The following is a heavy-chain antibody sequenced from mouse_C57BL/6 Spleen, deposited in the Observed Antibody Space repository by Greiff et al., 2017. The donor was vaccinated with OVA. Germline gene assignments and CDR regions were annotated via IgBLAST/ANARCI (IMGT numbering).Heavy chain of an antibody. V-gene: IGHV3-6*01. J-gene: IGHJ4*01. D-gene: IGHD2-4*01. CDR3: ARKPSQYDFCMDY. CDR2: ISYDGSN. CDR1: GYSITSGYY. Sequence: ESGPGLVKPSQSLSLTCSVTGYSITSGYYWNWIRQFPGNKLEWMGYISYDGSNNYNPSLKNRISITRDTSKNQFFLKLNSVTTEDTATYYCARKPSQYDFCMDYWGQGTSVTVSS.